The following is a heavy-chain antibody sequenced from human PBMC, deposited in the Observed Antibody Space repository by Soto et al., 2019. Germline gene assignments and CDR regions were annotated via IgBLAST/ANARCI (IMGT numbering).Heavy chain of an antibody. D-gene: IGHD2-15*01. CDR1: GDSVSSNSAA. CDR3: ARTGYCSGGSGYSNPLNDYYYYGMDV. Sequence: SPTLSLTCAISGDSVSSNSAAWNWIRQSPSRGLEWLGRTYYRSKWYNDYAVSVKSRISINHDTSKNQLSLQLNSVTPEDTAVYYGARTGYCSGGSGYSNPLNDYYYYGMDVWGQGTTVTVSS. CDR2: TYYRSKWYN. V-gene: IGHV6-1*01. J-gene: IGHJ6*02.